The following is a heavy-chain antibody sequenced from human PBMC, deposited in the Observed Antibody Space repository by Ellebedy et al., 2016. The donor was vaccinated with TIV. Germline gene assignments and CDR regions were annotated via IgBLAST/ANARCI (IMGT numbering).Heavy chain of an antibody. Sequence: GGSLRLSXAASGFTFSSYGMHWVRQAPGKGLEWVAVIWYDGSNKYYADSVKGRFTISRDNSKNTLYLQMNSLRAEDTAVYYCARDQDYGSGISFYYYYGMDVWGQGTTVTVSS. CDR3: ARDQDYGSGISFYYYYGMDV. D-gene: IGHD3-10*01. J-gene: IGHJ6*02. CDR1: GFTFSSYG. CDR2: IWYDGSNK. V-gene: IGHV3-33*01.